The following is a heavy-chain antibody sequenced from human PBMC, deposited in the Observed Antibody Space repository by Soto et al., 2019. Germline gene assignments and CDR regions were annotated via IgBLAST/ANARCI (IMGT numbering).Heavy chain of an antibody. CDR2: IIPIFGTA. Sequence: QVQLVQSGAEVKKPGSSVKVSCKASGGTFSSYAISWVRQAPGQGLEWMGGIIPIFGTANYAQKFQGRVTITADESTSTAYMELSSLRSEDTAVYYCARLPDIVLVPDAGSEGWGQGTMVTVSS. CDR3: ARLPDIVLVPDAGSEG. J-gene: IGHJ3*01. V-gene: IGHV1-69*12. D-gene: IGHD2-2*01. CDR1: GGTFSSYA.